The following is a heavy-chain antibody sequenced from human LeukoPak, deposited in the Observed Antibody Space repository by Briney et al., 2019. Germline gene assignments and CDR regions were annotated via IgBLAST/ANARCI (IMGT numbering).Heavy chain of an antibody. CDR1: GFTFSSYW. CDR2: IKQDGSEK. V-gene: IGHV3-7*01. J-gene: IGHJ4*02. Sequence: HPGGSLRLSCAASGFTFSSYWMSWVRQAPGKGLEWVANIKQDGSEKYYVDSVKGRFTISRDNAKNSLYLQMNSLRAEDTAVYYCARDGGQRITMIVVVTPFDYWGQGTLVTVSS. D-gene: IGHD3-22*01. CDR3: ARDGGQRITMIVVVTPFDY.